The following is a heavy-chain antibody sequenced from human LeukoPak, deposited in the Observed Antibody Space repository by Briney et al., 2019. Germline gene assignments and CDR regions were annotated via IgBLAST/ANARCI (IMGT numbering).Heavy chain of an antibody. J-gene: IGHJ4*02. CDR3: ARILGYCSGGSCRDY. CDR1: GGSFSGYY. V-gene: IGHV4-34*01. CDR2: INHSGST. D-gene: IGHD2-15*01. Sequence: SETLSLTCAVYGGSFSGYYWSWIRQPPGKGLEWIGEINHSGSTNYNPSLKSRVTISVDTSKNQFSPKLSSVTAADTAVYYCARILGYCSGGSCRDYWGQGTLVTVSS.